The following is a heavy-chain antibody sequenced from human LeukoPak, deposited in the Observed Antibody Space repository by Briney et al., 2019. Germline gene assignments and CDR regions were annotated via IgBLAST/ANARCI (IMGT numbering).Heavy chain of an antibody. J-gene: IGHJ3*02. Sequence: GASVKVSCKASGYTFTGYYMHWVRQAPGQGLEWMGWINPNSGGTNYAQKFQGRVTMTRDTSISTAYMELSRLRSDDTAVYYCARDYSYYDILTGYQSPDAFDIWGQGAMVTVSS. CDR2: INPNSGGT. CDR1: GYTFTGYY. V-gene: IGHV1-2*02. D-gene: IGHD3-9*01. CDR3: ARDYSYYDILTGYQSPDAFDI.